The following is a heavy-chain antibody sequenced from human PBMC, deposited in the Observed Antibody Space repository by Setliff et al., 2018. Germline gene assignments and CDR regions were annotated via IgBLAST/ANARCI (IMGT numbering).Heavy chain of an antibody. CDR2: LYRTANT. CDR3: ARQSGSGSSPYFDF. V-gene: IGHV4-38-2*01. CDR1: GHSIDSDSY. D-gene: IGHD3-10*01. J-gene: IGHJ4*02. Sequence: SETLSLTCAVSGHSIDSDSYWGWIRQSPGKGLEWIGSLYRTANTYYNPAVRSRVTTSPDTSKNQFSLKLTSVTAADTAVYYCARQSGSGSSPYFDFWGQGTLVTVSS.